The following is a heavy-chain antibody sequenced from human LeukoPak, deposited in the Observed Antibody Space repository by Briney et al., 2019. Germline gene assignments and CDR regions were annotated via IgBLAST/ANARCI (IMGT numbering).Heavy chain of an antibody. V-gene: IGHV4-39*01. CDR3: ARHVRGYSYGVGY. CDR1: GGSISSSSYY. J-gene: IGHJ4*02. D-gene: IGHD5-18*01. CDR2: IYYSGST. Sequence: SETLSLTCTVSGGSISSSSYYWGWIRQPPGKGLEWIGSIYYSGSTYYNPSLKSRVTISVDTSENQFSLKLSSVTAADTAVYYCARHVRGYSYGVGYWGQGTLVTVSS.